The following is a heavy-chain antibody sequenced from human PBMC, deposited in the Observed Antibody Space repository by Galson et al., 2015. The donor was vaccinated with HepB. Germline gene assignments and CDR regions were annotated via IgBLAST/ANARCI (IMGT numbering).Heavy chain of an antibody. CDR2: VFYTGST. CDR1: GASITSSY. J-gene: IGHJ3*01. CDR3: ARGYYDSRGFSNTFDV. D-gene: IGHD3-22*01. V-gene: IGHV4-59*01. Sequence: LSLTCTVSGASITSSYWSWIRLPPEKGLEWIGYVFYTGSTNYNPSLNSRVTISVDTSNNQISLKLSSVTAEDTAVYYCARGYYDSRGFSNTFDVWGQGTMVTVSS.